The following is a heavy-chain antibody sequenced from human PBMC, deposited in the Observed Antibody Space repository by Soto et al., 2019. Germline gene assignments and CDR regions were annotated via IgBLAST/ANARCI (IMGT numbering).Heavy chain of an antibody. Sequence: PGGSLRVSCAAFGFSFSDYYMSWIRQAPGKGLEWVSYIDFSSNSIYYADSVKGRFTISRDNSKNTLYLQMNSLRAEDTAVYYCAKKSSGNSYFYFDYWGQGALVSVSS. J-gene: IGHJ4*02. V-gene: IGHV3-11*01. CDR1: GFSFSDYY. CDR3: AKKSSGNSYFYFDY. CDR2: IDFSSNSI. D-gene: IGHD1-26*01.